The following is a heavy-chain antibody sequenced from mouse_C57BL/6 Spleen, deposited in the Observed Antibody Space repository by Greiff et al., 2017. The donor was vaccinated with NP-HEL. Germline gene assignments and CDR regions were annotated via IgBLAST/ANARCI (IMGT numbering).Heavy chain of an antibody. CDR3: ARREAGYYFDY. CDR2: INPGSGGT. CDR1: GYAFTNYL. J-gene: IGHJ2*01. Sequence: QVQLKQSGAELVRPGTSVKVSCKASGYAFTNYLIEWVKQRPGQGLEWIGVINPGSGGTNYNEKFKGKATLTADKSSSTAYMQLSSLTAEDSAVYFCARREAGYYFDYWGQGTTLTVSS. V-gene: IGHV1-54*01.